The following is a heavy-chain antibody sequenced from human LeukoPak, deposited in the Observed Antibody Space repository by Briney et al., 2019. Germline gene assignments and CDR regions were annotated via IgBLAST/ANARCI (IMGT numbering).Heavy chain of an antibody. CDR2: IYYSGST. Sequence: SETLSLTCTVSGGSISSYYWSWIRRPPGKGLEWIGYIYYSGSTNYNPSLKSRVTISVDTSKNQFSLKLSSVTAADTAVYYCARVRRGTVTPGAFDIWGQGTMVTVSS. CDR3: ARVRRGTVTPGAFDI. CDR1: GGSISSYY. J-gene: IGHJ3*02. V-gene: IGHV4-59*01. D-gene: IGHD4-17*01.